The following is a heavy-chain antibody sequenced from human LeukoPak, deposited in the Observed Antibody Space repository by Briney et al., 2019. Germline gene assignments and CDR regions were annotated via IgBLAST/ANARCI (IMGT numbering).Heavy chain of an antibody. Sequence: ASVKVSCKASGYTFTSYAMHWVRQAPGQRLEWMGWINAGNGNTKYLQKFQGRVTITRDTSASTAYMELSSLRSEDTAVYYCAREPPRRGTYSSSSVPWGQGTLVTVSS. J-gene: IGHJ5*02. CDR3: AREPPRRGTYSSSSVP. V-gene: IGHV1-3*01. CDR1: GYTFTSYA. CDR2: INAGNGNT. D-gene: IGHD6-13*01.